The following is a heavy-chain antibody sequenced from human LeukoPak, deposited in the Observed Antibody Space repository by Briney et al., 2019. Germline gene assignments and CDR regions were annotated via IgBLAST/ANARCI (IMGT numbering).Heavy chain of an antibody. D-gene: IGHD3-3*01. V-gene: IGHV1-18*01. J-gene: IGHJ6*02. CDR3: ASDFWSGYYRPYYYGMDV. CDR2: ISAYNGNT. CDR1: GYTFTNYA. Sequence: ASVKVSCKTSGYTFTNYAISWVRRAPGQGLEWMGWISAYNGNTNYAQKLQGRVTMTTDTSTSTAYMELRSLRSDDTAVYYCASDFWSGYYRPYYYGMDVWGQGTTVTVSS.